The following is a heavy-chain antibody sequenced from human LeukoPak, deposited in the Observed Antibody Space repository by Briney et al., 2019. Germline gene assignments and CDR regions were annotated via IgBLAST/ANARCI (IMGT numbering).Heavy chain of an antibody. Sequence: PGGSLRLSCAASGFTFSSYALHWVRQAPGKGLEWVAAISYDGGNEYYADSVKGRFTVSRDNSKNTLYLQMNSLRAEDAAVYYCAKVRSDYGGKGGFDYWGQGTLVTVSS. D-gene: IGHD4-23*01. CDR3: AKVRSDYGGKGGFDY. J-gene: IGHJ4*02. CDR2: ISYDGGNE. V-gene: IGHV3-30-3*01. CDR1: GFTFSSYA.